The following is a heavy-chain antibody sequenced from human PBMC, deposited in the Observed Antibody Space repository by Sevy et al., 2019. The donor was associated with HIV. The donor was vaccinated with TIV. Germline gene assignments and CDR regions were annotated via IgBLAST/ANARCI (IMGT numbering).Heavy chain of an antibody. CDR3: ARGGGIQLWHAYFQH. J-gene: IGHJ1*01. Sequence: ASVKVSCKASGYTFTGYYMHWVRQAPGQGLEWMGWINPNSGGTNYAQKFQGRVTMTRDTSISTAYMELSRLRSDDTAVYYCARGGGIQLWHAYFQHWGQGTLVTVSS. D-gene: IGHD5-18*01. V-gene: IGHV1-2*02. CDR1: GYTFTGYY. CDR2: INPNSGGT.